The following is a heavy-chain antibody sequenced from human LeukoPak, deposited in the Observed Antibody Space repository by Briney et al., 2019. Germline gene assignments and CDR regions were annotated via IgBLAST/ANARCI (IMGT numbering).Heavy chain of an antibody. Sequence: PSETLSLTCAVYGGSFSGYYWSWIRQPPGKGLEWIGEINHSGSTNYNPSLKSRVTISADTSKNQFSLKLSSVTAADTAVYYCATTMVRGVIGYWGQGTLVTVSS. CDR1: GGSFSGYY. CDR3: ATTMVRGVIGY. CDR2: INHSGST. V-gene: IGHV4-34*01. D-gene: IGHD3-10*01. J-gene: IGHJ4*02.